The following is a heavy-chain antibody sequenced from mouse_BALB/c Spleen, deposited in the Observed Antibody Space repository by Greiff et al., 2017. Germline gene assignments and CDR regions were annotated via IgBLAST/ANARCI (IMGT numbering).Heavy chain of an antibody. J-gene: IGHJ3*01. CDR3: ARNDHYYGSSYWFAY. D-gene: IGHD1-1*01. Sequence: VQLQQSGPGLVQPSQSLSITCTVSGFSLTSYGVHWVRQSPGKGLEWLGVIWSGGSTDYNAAFISRLSISKDNSKSQVFFKMNSLQANDTAIYYCARNDHYYGSSYWFAYWGQGTLVTVSA. V-gene: IGHV2-2*02. CDR1: GFSLTSYG. CDR2: IWSGGST.